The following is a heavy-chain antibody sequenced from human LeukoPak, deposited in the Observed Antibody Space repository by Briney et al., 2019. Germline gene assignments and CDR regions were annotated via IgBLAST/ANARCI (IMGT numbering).Heavy chain of an antibody. CDR3: ARDCGGSCYPYYYYYYMDV. D-gene: IGHD2-15*01. J-gene: IGHJ6*03. CDR2: INPNSGGT. V-gene: IGHV1-2*06. Sequence: ASVKVCCRASGYTCTVYHMRWVRQAPGQGLEWMGRINPNSGGTNCAQKFQGRVTMTRDTSISTAYMELSRLRSDDTAVYYCARDCGGSCYPYYYYYYMDVWGKVTTVTVSS. CDR1: GYTCTVYH.